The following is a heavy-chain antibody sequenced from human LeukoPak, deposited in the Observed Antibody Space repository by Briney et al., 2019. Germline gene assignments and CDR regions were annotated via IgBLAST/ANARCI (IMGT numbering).Heavy chain of an antibody. J-gene: IGHJ5*02. V-gene: IGHV4-34*01. CDR2: INHSGST. Sequence: SETLSLTCAVYGGSFSGYYWSWIRQPPGKGLEWIGEINHSGSTNYNPSLKSRVTISVDTSKNQFSLKLSSVTAADTAVYYCARVAATTTRNWFDPWGQGALVTVSS. CDR3: ARVAATTTRNWFDP. D-gene: IGHD6-6*01. CDR1: GGSFSGYY.